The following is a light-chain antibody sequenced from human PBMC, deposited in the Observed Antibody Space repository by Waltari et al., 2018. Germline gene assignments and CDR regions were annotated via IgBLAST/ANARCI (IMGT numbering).Light chain of an antibody. CDR2: KVS. J-gene: IGKJ4*01. V-gene: IGKV2-30*01. Sequence: VVMTQSPLSLPVTLGQPASISCRSSQILAYSDGKTYLNWFHQRPGQSPRRLIYKVSNRDSGVPDRFSGSGSATDFTLKISRVEAEDVGVYYCMQGTHWPLTFGGGTKVEIK. CDR1: QILAYSDGKTY. CDR3: MQGTHWPLT.